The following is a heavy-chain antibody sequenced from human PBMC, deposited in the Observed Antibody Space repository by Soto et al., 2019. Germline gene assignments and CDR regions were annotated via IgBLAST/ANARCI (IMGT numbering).Heavy chain of an antibody. CDR1: GFTFSSYA. D-gene: IGHD3-9*01. CDR3: AMRNKLRYFDWVLDY. J-gene: IGHJ4*02. V-gene: IGHV3-23*01. Sequence: EVQLLESGGGLVQPGGSLRLSCAASGFTFSSYAMSWVRQAPGQGLEWVSAISGSGGSTYYADSVKGRITVSRDNSKNTLYLQMNSLRAEDTAVDYCAMRNKLRYFDWVLDYWGQGTLVTVSS. CDR2: ISGSGGST.